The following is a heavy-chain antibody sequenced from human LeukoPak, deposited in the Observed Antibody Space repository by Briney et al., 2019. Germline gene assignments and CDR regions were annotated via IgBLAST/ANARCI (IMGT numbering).Heavy chain of an antibody. Sequence: GRSLRLSCAASRFTFKNYGMHWVRQAPGKGLEWVAVIWYDGSNKYYADSVKGRFTISRDNSKNTLYLQMNSLSAEDTAVYYCARDRQWRPSNWYFDLWGRGTLVTVSS. CDR1: RFTFKNYG. V-gene: IGHV3-33*01. CDR3: ARDRQWRPSNWYFDL. CDR2: IWYDGSNK. J-gene: IGHJ2*01. D-gene: IGHD6-19*01.